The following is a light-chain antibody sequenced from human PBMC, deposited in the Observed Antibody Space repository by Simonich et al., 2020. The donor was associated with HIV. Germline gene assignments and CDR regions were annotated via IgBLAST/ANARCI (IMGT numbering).Light chain of an antibody. CDR1: QSISRS. J-gene: IGKJ1*01. CDR2: AAS. V-gene: IGKV1-39*01. Sequence: DIQMTQSPSSLYASVGDRVTITCRASQSISRSLNWYQQKPGKAPKLLIYAASTLQSGVPSRFSGSGTGTDFTLTISSLQPEDFATYYCQQSYSTPTWTFGQGTKVEIK. CDR3: QQSYSTPTWT.